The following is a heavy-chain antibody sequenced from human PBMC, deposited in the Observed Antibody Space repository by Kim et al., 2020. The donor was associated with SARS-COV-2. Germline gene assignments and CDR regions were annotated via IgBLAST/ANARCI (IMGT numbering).Heavy chain of an antibody. D-gene: IGHD5-18*01. V-gene: IGHV3-74*01. CDR3: ARGGGYSFGPLDY. J-gene: IGHJ4*02. CDR1: GITFSSYW. Sequence: GGSLRLSCAASGITFSSYWMHWVRQAPGKGLVWVSRINSDGSSTSYADSVKGRFTISRDNAKNTLYLQMNSLRAEDTAVYYCARGGGYSFGPLDYWGQGTLVTVSS. CDR2: INSDGSST.